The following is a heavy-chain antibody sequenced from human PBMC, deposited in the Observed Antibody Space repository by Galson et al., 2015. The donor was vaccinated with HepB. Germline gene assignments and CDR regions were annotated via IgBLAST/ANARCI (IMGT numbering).Heavy chain of an antibody. CDR1: HGSINNYY. V-gene: IGHV4-59*08. CDR2: IYYNGDT. CDR3: ARHPGRGSVGYAFDL. D-gene: IGHD5-12*01. J-gene: IGHJ4*02. Sequence: ETLSLTCSVSHGSINNYYWSWIRQSPGKRLEWIGYIYYNGDTKYNPSLGYRVGMSVDTSINQVSLWLTSVTAADTAVYFCARHPGRGSVGYAFDLWGQGTLVTVSA.